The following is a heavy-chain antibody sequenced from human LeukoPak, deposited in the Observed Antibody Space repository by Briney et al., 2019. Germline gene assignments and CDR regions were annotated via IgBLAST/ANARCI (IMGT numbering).Heavy chain of an antibody. CDR3: ARGAGYCTSSSCHLWSDY. D-gene: IGHD2-2*01. CDR2: ISSSSNI. V-gene: IGHV3-21*01. Sequence: GGSLRLSCAASEFTFSSYSMNWVRQAPGKGLEWVSSISSSSNIYYADSVKGRFAVSRDNAKNELYLQMNSLRAEDTAVYYCARGAGYCTSSSCHLWSDYWGQGTLVTVSS. CDR1: EFTFSSYS. J-gene: IGHJ4*02.